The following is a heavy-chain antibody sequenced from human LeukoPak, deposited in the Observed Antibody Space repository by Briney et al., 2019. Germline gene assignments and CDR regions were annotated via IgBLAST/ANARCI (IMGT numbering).Heavy chain of an antibody. CDR2: IRSKAYGGTT. D-gene: IGHD1-1*01. Sequence: HPGGSLRLSCTASGFTFGDYAMSWFRQAPGKGLEWVGFIRSKAYGGTTEYAASVKGRFTISRDDSKSIAYLQMNSLTAEDTAIYYCAKATGTLGNWGQGILVTVSS. J-gene: IGHJ4*02. CDR1: GFTFGDYA. CDR3: AKATGTLGN. V-gene: IGHV3-49*03.